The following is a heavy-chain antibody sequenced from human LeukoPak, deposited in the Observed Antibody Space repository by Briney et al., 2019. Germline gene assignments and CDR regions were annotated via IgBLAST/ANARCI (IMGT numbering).Heavy chain of an antibody. D-gene: IGHD4-17*01. CDR2: IYYSGST. Sequence: SETLSLTCTVSGGSISSSSYYWDWIRQPPGKGLEWIGSIYYSGSTYYNPSLKSRVTISVDTSKNQYSLLLSAVTAAATAVYYCARTGSTETMPYPFHHWGQGTLVTVSS. J-gene: IGHJ1*01. CDR1: GGSISSSSYY. V-gene: IGHV4-39*01. CDR3: ARTGSTETMPYPFHH.